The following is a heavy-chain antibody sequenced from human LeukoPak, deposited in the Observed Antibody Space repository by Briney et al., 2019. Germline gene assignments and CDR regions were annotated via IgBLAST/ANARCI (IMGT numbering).Heavy chain of an antibody. J-gene: IGHJ4*02. Sequence: SETLSLTCAVYGGSFSGYYWSWIRQPPGKGLEWIGEINHSGSTNYNPSLKSRVTISVDTSRNQSSLKLSSVTAADTAVYYCARDLFYYGDYTGFDYWGQGTLVTVSS. V-gene: IGHV4-34*01. D-gene: IGHD4-17*01. CDR2: INHSGST. CDR3: ARDLFYYGDYTGFDY. CDR1: GGSFSGYY.